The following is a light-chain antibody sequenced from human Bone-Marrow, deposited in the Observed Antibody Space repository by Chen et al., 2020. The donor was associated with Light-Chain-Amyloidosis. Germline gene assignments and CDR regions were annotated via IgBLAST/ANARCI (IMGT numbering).Light chain of an antibody. CDR3: QSYQGSSQGV. CDR2: EDD. Sequence: NFMLPQPPSVSESPGKTVILSCTRRSGSIATKYVQWYQQRPGSSPTTVIYEDDHRPSGVPDRFSGSIDRSSNSASLTISGLKTEDEADYYCQSYQGSSQGVFGGGTKLTVL. V-gene: IGLV6-57*01. CDR1: SGSIATKY. J-gene: IGLJ3*02.